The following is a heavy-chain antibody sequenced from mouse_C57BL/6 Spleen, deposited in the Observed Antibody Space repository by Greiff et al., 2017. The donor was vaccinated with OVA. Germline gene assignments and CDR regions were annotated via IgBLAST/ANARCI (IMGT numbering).Heavy chain of an antibody. CDR2: ISSGSSTI. CDR3: ARGPFDV. J-gene: IGHJ1*03. CDR1: GFTFSDYG. Sequence: DVMLVESGGGLVKPGGSLKLSCAASGFTFSDYGMHWVRQAPEQGLEWVAYISSGSSTIYYADTVKGRFTISRDNAKNTLFLQMTSLRSEDTAMYYCARGPFDVWGTGTTVTVSS. V-gene: IGHV5-17*01.